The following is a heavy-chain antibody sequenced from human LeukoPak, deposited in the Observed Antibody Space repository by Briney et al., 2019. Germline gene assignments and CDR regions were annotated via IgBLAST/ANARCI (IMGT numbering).Heavy chain of an antibody. CDR1: GVSISSNTW. J-gene: IGHJ4*02. D-gene: IGHD3-16*01. Sequence: SETLSLTCAVSGVSISSNTWWRWVRQPPGQGLEWFGGIYHSGSTKYNPSLKSRVSMSVDKSKNQFFLNLSSVTAADTAVYYCAGSRDYIWHQDYWGQGTLVTVSS. CDR2: IYHSGST. V-gene: IGHV4-4*02. CDR3: AGSRDYIWHQDY.